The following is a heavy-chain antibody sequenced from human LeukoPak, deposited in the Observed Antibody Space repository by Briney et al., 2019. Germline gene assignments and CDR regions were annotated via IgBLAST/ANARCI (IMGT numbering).Heavy chain of an antibody. J-gene: IGHJ4*02. CDR3: ARGRSSRDFDY. CDR2: IYYIGST. V-gene: IGHV4-59*12. Sequence: PSETLSLTCTVSGGSISSYYWSWIRQPPGKGLEWIGYIYYIGSTNYNPSLKSRVTISVDTSKNQFSLKLSSVTAADTAVYYCARGRSSRDFDYWGQGTLVTVSS. CDR1: GGSISSYY. D-gene: IGHD2-2*01.